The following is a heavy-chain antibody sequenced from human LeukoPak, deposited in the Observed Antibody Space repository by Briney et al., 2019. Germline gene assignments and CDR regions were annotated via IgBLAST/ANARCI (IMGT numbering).Heavy chain of an antibody. J-gene: IGHJ3*02. CDR1: GGTFSSYA. V-gene: IGHV1-18*01. CDR2: ISAYNGNT. D-gene: IGHD4-11*01. CDR3: ARDSGVKYSNCRRSSMNAFDI. Sequence: ASVKVSCKASGGTFSSYAISWVRQAPGQGLEWMGWISAYNGNTNYAQKLQGRVTMTTDTSTSTAYMELRSLRSDDTAVYYCARDSGVKYSNCRRSSMNAFDIWGQGTMVTVSS.